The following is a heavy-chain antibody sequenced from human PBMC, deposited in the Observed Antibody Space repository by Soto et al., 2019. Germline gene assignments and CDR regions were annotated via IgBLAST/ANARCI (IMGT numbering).Heavy chain of an antibody. D-gene: IGHD3-3*01. CDR1: GYTFTTYG. CDR2: ISAYNGNT. Sequence: QVQLVQSGAEVKKPGASVKVSCKASGYTFTTYGINWVRQAPGQGLEWMGWISAYNGNTNYAPKLQGRGTMTTDTSTSTAYVELRSLRAADTAVYYCARSWVGTTFAYYYGMDVWGQGTTVTVSS. J-gene: IGHJ6*02. CDR3: ARSWVGTTFAYYYGMDV. V-gene: IGHV1-18*01.